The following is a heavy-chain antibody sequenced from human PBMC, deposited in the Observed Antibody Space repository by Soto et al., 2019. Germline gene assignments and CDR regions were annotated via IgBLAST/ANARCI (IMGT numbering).Heavy chain of an antibody. Sequence: SETLSLTCTVSRGSISSSSYYWGWVRQPPGKGLEWIGSIYYSGSTYYNPSLKSRVTISVDTSKNQCSLKLSSVTAADTAVYYCACPTVTTAVYWYPGTLLTV. CDR3: ACPTVTTAVY. J-gene: IGHJ4*02. D-gene: IGHD4-17*01. CDR2: IYYSGST. CDR1: RGSISSSSYY. V-gene: IGHV4-39*01.